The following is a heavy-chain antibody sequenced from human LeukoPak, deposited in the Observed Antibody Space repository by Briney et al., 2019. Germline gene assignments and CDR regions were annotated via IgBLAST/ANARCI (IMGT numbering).Heavy chain of an antibody. V-gene: IGHV3-66*01. CDR1: GFTVSSNY. Sequence: GGSLRLSCAASGFTVSSNYMSWVRQAPGKGLEWVSVIYSGGSTYYAASVKGRFTISRDNSKNTLSLQMNSLRAEDTAVYYCAKTDYYYIDAWGKGTTVTVSS. J-gene: IGHJ6*03. CDR2: IYSGGST. CDR3: AKTDYYYIDA.